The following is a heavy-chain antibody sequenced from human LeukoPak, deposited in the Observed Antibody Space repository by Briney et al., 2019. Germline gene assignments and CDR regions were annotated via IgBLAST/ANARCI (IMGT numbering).Heavy chain of an antibody. CDR3: ARDKAVVAANIWFDP. V-gene: IGHV1-69*06. D-gene: IGHD2-15*01. CDR1: GGTFSSYA. Sequence: ASVKVSCKASGGTFSSYAISWVRQAPGQGLKWMGGIIPIFGTANYAQKFQGRVTITADKSTSTAHMELSSLRSEDTAVYYCARDKAVVAANIWFDPWGQGTLVTVSS. J-gene: IGHJ5*02. CDR2: IIPIFGTA.